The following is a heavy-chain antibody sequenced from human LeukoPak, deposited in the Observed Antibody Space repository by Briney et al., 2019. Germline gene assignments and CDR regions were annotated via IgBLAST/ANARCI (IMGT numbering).Heavy chain of an antibody. V-gene: IGHV6-1*01. Sequence: SQTLSLTCAISGDSVSSNTAAWNWIRQSPSRGLEWLGRTFYRSTWFNDYAVSVKSRITINPDTSKNQFSLRLNSVTPEDTAVYYCARDGWPAFDYWGQGTLVTVSS. CDR3: ARDGWPAFDY. J-gene: IGHJ4*02. CDR1: GDSVSSNTAA. D-gene: IGHD2-15*01. CDR2: TFYRSTWFN.